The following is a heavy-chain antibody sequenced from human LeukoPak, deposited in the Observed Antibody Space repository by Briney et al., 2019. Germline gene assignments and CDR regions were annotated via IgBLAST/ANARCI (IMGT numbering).Heavy chain of an antibody. J-gene: IGHJ4*02. D-gene: IGHD6-6*01. CDR3: AKSSIAASIGD. CDR1: GFTFSSYG. CDR2: ISYDGSNK. Sequence: GGSLRLSCAASGFTFSSYGMHWVRQAPGKGLEGVAVISYDGSNKYYADSVKGRFTISRDNSKNTLYLQMNSLSAEDTAVYYCAKSSIAASIGDWGQGTLVTVSS. V-gene: IGHV3-30*18.